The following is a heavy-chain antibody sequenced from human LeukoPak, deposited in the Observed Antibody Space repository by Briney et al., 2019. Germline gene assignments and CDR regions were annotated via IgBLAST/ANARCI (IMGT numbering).Heavy chain of an antibody. V-gene: IGHV4-59*08. CDR2: IYYSGGS. CDR1: GGSIINFY. J-gene: IGHJ4*02. D-gene: IGHD6-6*01. Sequence: SETLSLTCTVSGGSIINFYWSWTRQPPGKGLEWIGNIYYSGGSNYSPSLETRVTISVDTSKNQFSLKLSSVTAADTAVYYCASYSISSGGYFDYWGQGTLVTVSS. CDR3: ASYSISSGGYFDY.